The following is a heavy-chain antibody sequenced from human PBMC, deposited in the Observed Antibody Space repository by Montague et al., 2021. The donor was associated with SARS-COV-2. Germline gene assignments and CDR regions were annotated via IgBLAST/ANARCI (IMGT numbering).Heavy chain of an antibody. V-gene: IGHV3-23*03. J-gene: IGHJ4*02. CDR2: IYSGGSSP. Sequence: SLRLSCAASGFTVSSYALSWVRQAPGKGLEWVSVIYSGGSSPYYSYSXXVRFPISRDNSKNTLYLQMNSLRAEDTAVSYCAKVKHVHYDFWSGYRGGYFDYWGQGTLVTVSS. CDR1: GFTVSSYA. D-gene: IGHD3-3*01. CDR3: AKVKHVHYDFWSGYRGGYFDY.